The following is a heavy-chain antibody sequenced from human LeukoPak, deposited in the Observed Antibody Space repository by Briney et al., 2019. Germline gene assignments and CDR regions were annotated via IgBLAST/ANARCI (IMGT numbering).Heavy chain of an antibody. CDR1: GYTFTNYY. CDR3: ATKSSGKYYFDY. V-gene: IGHV1-46*01. Sequence: ASVKVSCKASGYTFTNYYMHWVRQAPGQGLEWVGIINPSGGSTTYAQKFQGRVTMTRDTSTSTVSMELSSLRFEDTAVYYCATKSSGKYYFDYWGQGTLVTVSS. CDR2: INPSGGST. J-gene: IGHJ4*02. D-gene: IGHD1-26*01.